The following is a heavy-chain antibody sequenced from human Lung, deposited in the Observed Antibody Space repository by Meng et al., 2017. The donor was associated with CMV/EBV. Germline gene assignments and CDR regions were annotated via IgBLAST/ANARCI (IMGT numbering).Heavy chain of an antibody. D-gene: IGHD6-13*01. Sequence: SVKVSCKASGGTFSSYTISWVRQAPGQGLEWMGRIIPILGIANYAQKFQGRVTITADKSTSTAYMELSSLRTEDTAVYYCARRRNSSSWYYWGQGTLGTVSS. J-gene: IGHJ4*02. V-gene: IGHV1-69*02. CDR3: ARRRNSSSWYY. CDR1: GGTFSSYT. CDR2: IIPILGIA.